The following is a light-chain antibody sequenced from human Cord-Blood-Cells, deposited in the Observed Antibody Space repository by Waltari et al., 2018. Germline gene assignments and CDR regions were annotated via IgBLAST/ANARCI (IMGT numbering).Light chain of an antibody. Sequence: QSALTQPASVSGSPGQSITISCTGTSSDVGGYNYVSWYQQHPGKAPKLMIYDVSNRPSGVPNRFSCSKSGNTASLTISWLQAEDEADYYCSSYTSSSARVVFGGGTKLTVL. CDR3: SSYTSSSARVV. V-gene: IGLV2-14*01. CDR2: DVS. CDR1: SSDVGGYNY. J-gene: IGLJ2*01.